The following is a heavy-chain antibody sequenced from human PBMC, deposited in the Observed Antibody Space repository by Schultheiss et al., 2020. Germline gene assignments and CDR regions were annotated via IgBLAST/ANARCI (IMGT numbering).Heavy chain of an antibody. Sequence: SVKVSCKASGGTFSSYAISWVRQAPGQGLEWMGGIIPIFGTANYAQKFQGRVTITADESTSTAYMELSSLRSEDTAVYYCARGLRFLEWLWVLDYWGQGTLVTVSS. D-gene: IGHD3-3*01. J-gene: IGHJ4*02. V-gene: IGHV1-69*13. CDR2: IIPIFGTA. CDR3: ARGLRFLEWLWVLDY. CDR1: GGTFSSYA.